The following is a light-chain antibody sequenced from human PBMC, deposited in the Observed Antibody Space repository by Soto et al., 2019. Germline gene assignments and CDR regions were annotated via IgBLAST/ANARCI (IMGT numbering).Light chain of an antibody. CDR1: SSDVGDYNY. CDR2: EVN. V-gene: IGLV2-8*01. CDR3: SSYAGSNNFGV. Sequence: QSALTQPPSASGSPGQSVTISCTGTSSDVGDYNYVSWYQHHPGKAPKLMIYEVNKRPSGVPDRFSGSKSGNTASLTVSGLQAEDEADYYCSSYAGSNNFGVFGGGTKLTVL. J-gene: IGLJ2*01.